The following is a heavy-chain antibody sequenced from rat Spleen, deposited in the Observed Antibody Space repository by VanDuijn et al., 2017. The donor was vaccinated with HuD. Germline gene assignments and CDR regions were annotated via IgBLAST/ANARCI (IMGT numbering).Heavy chain of an antibody. CDR2: ISPSGGNP. CDR1: GFTFSSYW. CDR3: ARRNYVGSFFDY. V-gene: IGHV5-58*01. D-gene: IGHD1-11*01. Sequence: EVQLVETGGDLVPPGRSLKLSCVGSGFTFSSYWMYWIRQTPGKGLEWVASISPSGGNPYYRDSVKARFTISRDNAKSTLYLQMDSLRSEDTATYDCARRNYVGSFFDYWGQGVMVTVSS. J-gene: IGHJ2*01.